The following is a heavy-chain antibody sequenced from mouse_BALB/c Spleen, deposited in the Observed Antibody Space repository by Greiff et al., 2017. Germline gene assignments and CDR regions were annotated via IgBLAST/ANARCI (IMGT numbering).Heavy chain of an antibody. D-gene: IGHD1-1*01. CDR3: ARERNYYGSSYGGFAY. CDR1: GYTFSSYW. Sequence: VQLQQSGAELMKPGASVKISCKATGYTFSSYWIEWVKQRPGHGLEWIGEILPGSGSTNYNEKFKGKATFTADTSSNTAYMQLSSLTSEDSAVYYCARERNYYGSSYGGFAYWGQGTLVTVSA. J-gene: IGHJ3*01. CDR2: ILPGSGST. V-gene: IGHV1-9*01.